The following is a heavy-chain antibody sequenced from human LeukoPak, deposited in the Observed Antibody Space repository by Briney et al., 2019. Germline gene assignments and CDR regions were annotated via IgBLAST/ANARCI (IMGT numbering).Heavy chain of an antibody. CDR3: ARDAEVGTLFGVLSRYNWFDP. CDR1: GFSFSYFW. Sequence: GGSLRLFCAASGFSFSYFWMSWVRQPPGKGLEWVANIKQDGTEKYYVDSVKGRFTISRDNAKKSLFLQMNSLRAEDTAVYYCARDAEVGTLFGVLSRYNWFDPWGQGALVTVSS. J-gene: IGHJ5*02. V-gene: IGHV3-7*01. CDR2: IKQDGTEK. D-gene: IGHD3-3*01.